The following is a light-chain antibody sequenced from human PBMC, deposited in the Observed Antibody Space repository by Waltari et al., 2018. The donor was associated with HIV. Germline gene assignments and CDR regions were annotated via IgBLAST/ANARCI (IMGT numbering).Light chain of an antibody. CDR1: QSLLHSNGYNY. CDR2: LGS. V-gene: IGKV2-28*01. CDR3: MQALQTPT. J-gene: IGKJ2*01. Sequence: DILMTQSPLSLPVTPGEPAYISCRSSQSLLHSNGYNYLDWYLQKPGQSPQLLIYLGSNRASGVPDRFSGSGSGTDFTLKISRVEAEDVGVYYCMQALQTPTFGQGTKLEIK.